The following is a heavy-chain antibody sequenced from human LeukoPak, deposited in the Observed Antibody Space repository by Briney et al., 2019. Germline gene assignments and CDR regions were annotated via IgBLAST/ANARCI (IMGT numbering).Heavy chain of an antibody. V-gene: IGHV3-74*01. J-gene: IGHJ5*02. D-gene: IGHD6-6*01. Sequence: VGSLRLSCAASGFTPSSYWMRSVRQTPGKGVGWVSRIKSDASSTSYADSVKRRHTISRDNAKNTLYLQMNSLRAEDTAVYYCARHLIAARSRWFDPWGQGTLVTVSS. CDR2: IKSDASST. CDR1: GFTPSSYW. CDR3: ARHLIAARSRWFDP.